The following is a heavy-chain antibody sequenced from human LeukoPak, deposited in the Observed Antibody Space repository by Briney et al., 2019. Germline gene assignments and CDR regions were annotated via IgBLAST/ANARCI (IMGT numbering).Heavy chain of an antibody. J-gene: IGHJ5*02. CDR1: GFTFSNYW. D-gene: IGHD2-15*01. Sequence: GGSLRLSCAASGFTFSNYWMSWVRQAPGKGLEWVANIKQDGSEKYYVDSVKGRFTISRDNAKNSLYLQMNSLRAEDTAVYYCARDLRARYCSGGSCYGWFDPWGQGTLVTVSS. V-gene: IGHV3-7*01. CDR3: ARDLRARYCSGGSCYGWFDP. CDR2: IKQDGSEK.